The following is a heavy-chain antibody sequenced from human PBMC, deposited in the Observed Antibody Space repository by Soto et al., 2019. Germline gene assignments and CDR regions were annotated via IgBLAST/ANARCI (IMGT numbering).Heavy chain of an antibody. CDR2: IGGGGDT. J-gene: IGHJ5*02. CDR1: GFTFSSFD. CDR3: VTGRPTHWYP. V-gene: IGHV3-13*01. Sequence: PGGSLRLSCAASGFTFSSFDMHWVRQATGKGLEWVSGIGGGGDTYYPGSVKGRFTISRENAKNSLYLQMNSLRAGDTAVYYCVTGRPTHWYPWGQGTLVPVSS. D-gene: IGHD1-20*01.